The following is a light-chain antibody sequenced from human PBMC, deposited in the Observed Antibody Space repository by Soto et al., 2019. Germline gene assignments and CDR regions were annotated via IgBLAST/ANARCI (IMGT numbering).Light chain of an antibody. Sequence: VILLTQSPSLLSASTEDRLTVSFLMSHGISSYLAWYQQSPGTAPNLLMYAASTLQSGVPSRFSGGESGTAYTLTISSLQPEDSATYYCQQLYIFPLTFGQGTRLEIK. V-gene: IGKV1D-8*03. CDR3: QQLYIFPLT. J-gene: IGKJ5*01. CDR2: AAS. CDR1: HGISSY.